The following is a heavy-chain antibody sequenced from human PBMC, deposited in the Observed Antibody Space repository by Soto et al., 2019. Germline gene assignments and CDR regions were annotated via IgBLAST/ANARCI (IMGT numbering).Heavy chain of an antibody. CDR1: GFTFSSYA. CDR2: ISSNGGST. CDR3: ARERRFHFDY. V-gene: IGHV3-64*01. Sequence: EVQLVESGGGLVQPGGSLRLSCAASGFTFSSYAMHWVRQAPGKGLEYVSAISSNGGSTYYAYSVKGRFTISRDNSKNTLYLQMGSLRAEDMAVYYCARERRFHFDYWGQGTLVTVSS. D-gene: IGHD1-1*01. J-gene: IGHJ4*02.